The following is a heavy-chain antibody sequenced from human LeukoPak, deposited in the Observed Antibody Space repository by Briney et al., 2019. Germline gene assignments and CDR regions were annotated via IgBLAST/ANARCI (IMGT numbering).Heavy chain of an antibody. D-gene: IGHD2-21*02. V-gene: IGHV3-11*01. J-gene: IGHJ4*02. CDR3: ARVPVVTSEYDY. Sequence: GGSLRLSCAASGFTFSDYYMSWIRQAPEKGLEWVSYISSSGSTIYYADSVKGRFTISRDNAKNSLYLQMNSLRAEDTAVYYCARVPVVTSEYDYWGQGTLVTVSS. CDR2: ISSSGSTI. CDR1: GFTFSDYY.